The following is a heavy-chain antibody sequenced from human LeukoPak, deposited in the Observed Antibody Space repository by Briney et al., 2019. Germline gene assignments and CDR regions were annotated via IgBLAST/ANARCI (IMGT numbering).Heavy chain of an antibody. CDR2: INPSGGST. CDR3: ARDGVLIGGFDY. D-gene: IGHD3-10*01. J-gene: IGHJ4*02. CDR1: GYTFTGYY. V-gene: IGHV1-46*01. Sequence: GASVKVSCKASGYTFTGYYMHWVRQAPGQGLEWMGIINPSGGSTSYAQKFQGRVTMTRDTSTSTVYMELSSLRSEDTAVYYCARDGVLIGGFDYWGQGTLVTVSS.